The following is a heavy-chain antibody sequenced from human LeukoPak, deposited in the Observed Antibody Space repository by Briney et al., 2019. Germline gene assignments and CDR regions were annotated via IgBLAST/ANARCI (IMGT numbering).Heavy chain of an antibody. CDR3: ARLRVSIAARPDYYYYYYMDV. V-gene: IGHV4-4*09. J-gene: IGHJ6*03. D-gene: IGHD6-6*01. CDR2: IYTSGST. Sequence: SETLSLTCTGSGGSISSYYWSWIRQTPGQGLERIGHIYTSGSTHYNPSLKSRVTISVDTSKNQFSLKLSSVTAADTAVYYCARLRVSIAARPDYYYYYYMDVWGKGTTVTVSS. CDR1: GGSISSYY.